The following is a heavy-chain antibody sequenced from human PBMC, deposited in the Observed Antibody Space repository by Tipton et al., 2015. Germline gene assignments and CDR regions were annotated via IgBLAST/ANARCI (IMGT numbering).Heavy chain of an antibody. Sequence: SLRLSCAASGFTFSGYAMNWVRQAPGKGLEWVSYISRSGTTMYYTDSVKGRFTISRDNAKNSLFLQMNSLRAEDTAVYYCARDSSPPDYWGQGTLVTVSS. V-gene: IGHV3-48*03. J-gene: IGHJ4*02. CDR1: GFTFSGYA. CDR3: ARDSSPPDY. D-gene: IGHD6-13*01. CDR2: ISRSGTTM.